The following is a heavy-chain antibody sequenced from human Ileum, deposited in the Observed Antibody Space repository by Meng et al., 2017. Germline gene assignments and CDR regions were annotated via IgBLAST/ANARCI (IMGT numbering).Heavy chain of an antibody. CDR3: VRGSGGSV. J-gene: IGHJ1*01. Sequence: QVQLRESGPALVKPSETLSLTCAVSGDSITNHNWWAWFRQPPGKGLAGIGEITHRGSSAYNPSLKSRVSMSIAKSKNQFSLKMTSVTAADTAVYHCVRGSGGSVWGQGTLVTVSS. CDR2: ITHRGSS. CDR1: GDSITNHNW. D-gene: IGHD3-10*01. V-gene: IGHV4-4*02.